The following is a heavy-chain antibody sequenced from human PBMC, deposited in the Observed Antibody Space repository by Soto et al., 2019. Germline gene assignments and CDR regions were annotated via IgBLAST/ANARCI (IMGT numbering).Heavy chain of an antibody. CDR3: AREGPTRRSGWFDP. CDR1: GYTFAGYY. Sequence: ASVKVSCKASGYTFAGYYMHWVRQAPGQGLEWMGWINPNSGGTNYAQKFQGRVTMTRDTSISTAYMELSRLRSDDTAVYYCAREGPTRRSGWFDPWGQGTLVTVSS. J-gene: IGHJ5*02. V-gene: IGHV1-2*02. D-gene: IGHD1-26*01. CDR2: INPNSGGT.